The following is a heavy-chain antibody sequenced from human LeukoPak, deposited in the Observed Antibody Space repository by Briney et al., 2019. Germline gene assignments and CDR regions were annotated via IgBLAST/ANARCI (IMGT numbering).Heavy chain of an antibody. V-gene: IGHV3-23*01. J-gene: IGHJ3*02. CDR1: GFTFSSYA. CDR3: AKGVFIVVVPAALDAFDI. D-gene: IGHD2-2*01. CDR2: ISGSGGGT. Sequence: GGSLRLSCAASGFTFSSYAMSWVRQAPGKGREWVSAISGSGGGTYYADSVKGRFTISRHNSKNTLYLQMNSLRAEDTAVYYCAKGVFIVVVPAALDAFDIWGQGTMVTVSS.